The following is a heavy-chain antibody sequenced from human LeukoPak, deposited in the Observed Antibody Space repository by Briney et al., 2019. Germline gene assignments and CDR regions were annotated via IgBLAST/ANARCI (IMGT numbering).Heavy chain of an antibody. CDR1: GYTFTGYY. CDR3: ARVLSIAVAGTDY. Sequence: GASVKVSCKASGYTFTGYYMHWVRQAPGQGLEWMGWINPNSGGTNYAQKFQGRVTMTRDTSISTAYMELGRLRSDDTAVYYCARVLSIAVAGTDYWGQGTLVTVSS. CDR2: INPNSGGT. V-gene: IGHV1-2*02. D-gene: IGHD6-19*01. J-gene: IGHJ4*02.